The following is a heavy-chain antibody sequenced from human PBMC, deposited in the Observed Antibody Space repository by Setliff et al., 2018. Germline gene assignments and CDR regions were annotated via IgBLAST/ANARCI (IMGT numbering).Heavy chain of an antibody. Sequence: GGSLRLSCAASGFTFSGYSMNWVRQAPGKGLEWVSSISSSSSYIYYADSVKGRFTISRDNAKRSLYLQMNGLRADDTGVYYCVRDDADNYDAFDNWGQGTLVTVSS. CDR2: ISSSSSYI. J-gene: IGHJ3*02. CDR3: VRDDADNYDAFDN. CDR1: GFTFSGYS. V-gene: IGHV3-21*01. D-gene: IGHD3-22*01.